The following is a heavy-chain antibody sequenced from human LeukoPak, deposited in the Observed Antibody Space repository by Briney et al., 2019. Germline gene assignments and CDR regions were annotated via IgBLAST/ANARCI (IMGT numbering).Heavy chain of an antibody. CDR1: GFTFSSYA. V-gene: IGHV3-23*01. J-gene: IGHJ6*03. CDR3: AKNSGEYYVYRYMDD. D-gene: IGHD2/OR15-2a*01. CDR2: IISSGGNT. Sequence: GGSLRLSCAASGFTFSSYAMSWVRQAPGKGLEWVSVIISSGGNTYHADSEKGRFTISRDNSKNTLYLQMNSLRAEDTAVYYCAKNSGEYYVYRYMDDWGKGTTVTVSS.